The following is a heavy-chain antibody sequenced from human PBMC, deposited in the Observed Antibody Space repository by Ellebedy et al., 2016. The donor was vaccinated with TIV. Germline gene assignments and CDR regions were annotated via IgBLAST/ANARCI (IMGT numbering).Heavy chain of an antibody. Sequence: MPSETLSLTCTVSGGSIISHSYYWGWIRQPPGRGLEWIGRVSYTGTTYYTPSLKGRVTLSVDTSKNQFSLKLNSVTAADTAVYYCASVNLDCTGTACYYYYYYGMDVWGQGTTVTVSS. CDR2: VSYTGTT. J-gene: IGHJ6*02. V-gene: IGHV4-39*07. D-gene: IGHD1-1*01. CDR1: GGSIISHSYY. CDR3: ASVNLDCTGTACYYYYYYGMDV.